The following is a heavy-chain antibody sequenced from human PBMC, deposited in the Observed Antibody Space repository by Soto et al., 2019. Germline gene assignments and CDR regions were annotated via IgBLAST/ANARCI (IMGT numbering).Heavy chain of an antibody. CDR2: ISTDLRAL. Sequence: EVKLAESGGDLVQPGGSLRLSCAASGFTISTYHLNWVRQAPGKGLEWVSYISTDLRALYYADSVRGRFTISRDNAKNSLYLQMISLRDEDTGVYYCTRDGRRGYDMDVWGQGTTVTVSS. J-gene: IGHJ6*02. D-gene: IGHD1-26*01. CDR1: GFTISTYH. V-gene: IGHV3-48*02. CDR3: TRDGRRGYDMDV.